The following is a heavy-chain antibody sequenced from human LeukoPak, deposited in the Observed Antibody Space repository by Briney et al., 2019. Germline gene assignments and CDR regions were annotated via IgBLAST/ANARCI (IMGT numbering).Heavy chain of an antibody. CDR1: GGTFSSYA. J-gene: IGHJ4*02. V-gene: IGHV1-69*04. CDR3: ARGPGYDFWSGFSDY. D-gene: IGHD3-3*01. CDR2: IIPILGIA. Sequence: SVKVSCKASGGTFSSYAISWVRQAPGQGLDWMGRIIPILGIANYAQKFQGRVTITAEKSTNTAYMELSSLRSEDTAVYYCARGPGYDFWSGFSDYWGQGTLVTVSS.